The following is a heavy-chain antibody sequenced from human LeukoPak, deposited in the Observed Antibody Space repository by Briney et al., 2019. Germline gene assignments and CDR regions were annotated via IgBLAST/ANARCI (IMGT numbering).Heavy chain of an antibody. CDR2: IFYSGST. J-gene: IGHJ2*01. Sequence: PSETLSLTCTVSGDSISSGSYYWGWIRQPPGKGLEWIGSIFYSGSTFYNPSLKSRVTISVDTSKNQFSLRLTSMTAADTAVYYCARTFLGDWYFDLWGRGTLVTVSS. CDR3: ARTFLGDWYFDL. CDR1: GDSISSGSYY. V-gene: IGHV4-39*01. D-gene: IGHD1-26*01.